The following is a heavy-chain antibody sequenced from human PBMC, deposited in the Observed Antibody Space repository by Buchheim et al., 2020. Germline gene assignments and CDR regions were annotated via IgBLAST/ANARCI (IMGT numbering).Heavy chain of an antibody. CDR3: AKDLVATAGL. CDR2: ISYDGKYK. J-gene: IGHJ4*02. Sequence: QGQLVASGGGVVQPGRSLRLSCEASRFIFSTYGMHWVRQAPGKGLEWVAVISYDGKYKSYADSEKGRFTLSRYNANSTLYLQMNNLTPEDTATYFCAKDLVATAGLWGQGT. V-gene: IGHV3-30*18. D-gene: IGHD6-13*01. CDR1: RFIFSTYG.